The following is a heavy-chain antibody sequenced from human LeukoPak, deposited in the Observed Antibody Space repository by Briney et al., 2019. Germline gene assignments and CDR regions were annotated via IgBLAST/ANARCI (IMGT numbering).Heavy chain of an antibody. CDR2: ISSNGGST. CDR1: GFTFSSYA. Sequence: PGGSLRLSCAASGFTFSSYAMHWVRQAPGKGLEYVSAISSNGGSTYYANSVKGRFTISRDNSKNTLYLQMGSLRAEDMAVYYCARGYVSGNSGGYFDYWGQGTLVTVSS. J-gene: IGHJ4*02. V-gene: IGHV3-64*01. D-gene: IGHD4-23*01. CDR3: ARGYVSGNSGGYFDY.